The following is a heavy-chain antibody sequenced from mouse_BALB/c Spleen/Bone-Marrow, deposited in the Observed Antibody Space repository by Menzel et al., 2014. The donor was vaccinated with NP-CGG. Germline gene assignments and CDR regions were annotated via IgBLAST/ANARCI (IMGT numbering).Heavy chain of an antibody. V-gene: IGHV4-2*02. J-gene: IGHJ4*01. CDR2: INPGSSTI. CDR1: GFDFSRYW. CDR3: ARTAYYAMDY. Sequence: DVKLQESGGGLVQPGGSLNLSCAASGFDFSRYWMSWARQAPGKGQEWIGEINPGSSTINYTPSLKDKFIISKDNAKNTLYLQMSKVRPEDTALYYCARTAYYAMDYWGQGTSVTVSS.